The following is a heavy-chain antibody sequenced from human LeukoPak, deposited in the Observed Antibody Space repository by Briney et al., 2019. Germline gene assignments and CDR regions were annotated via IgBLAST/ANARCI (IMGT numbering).Heavy chain of an antibody. J-gene: IGHJ4*02. Sequence: SETLSLTCAVYGGSFSGYYWSWIRRPPGRGLEWIGYIYDSGFTNQNPSLKSRVAISVDTSKNQFSLKLSSVTAADTALYYCARHFGGTNTPYDYWGQGALVTVSS. CDR2: IYDSGFT. V-gene: IGHV4-59*08. CDR1: GGSFSGYY. D-gene: IGHD1-26*01. CDR3: ARHFGGTNTPYDY.